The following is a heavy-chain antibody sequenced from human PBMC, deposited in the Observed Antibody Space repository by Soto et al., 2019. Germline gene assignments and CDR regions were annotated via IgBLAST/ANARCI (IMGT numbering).Heavy chain of an antibody. D-gene: IGHD5-18*01. CDR1: GGPFSSYA. CDR2: IIPIFGTA. V-gene: IGHV1-69*13. J-gene: IGHJ4*02. Sequence: SVKGYCKASGGPFSSYAISLVRRAPGQGLEWMGGIIPIFGTANYAQKFQGRVTITADESTSTAYMELSSLRSEDTAVYYCARRARGYSYGYGYYFDYWGQGTMVTVSS. CDR3: ARRARGYSYGYGYYFDY.